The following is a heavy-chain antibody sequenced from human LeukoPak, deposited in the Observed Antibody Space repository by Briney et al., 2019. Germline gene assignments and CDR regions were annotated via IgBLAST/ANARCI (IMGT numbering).Heavy chain of an antibody. CDR3: AIRPATIQPDY. CDR1: GYTFTSYD. D-gene: IGHD5-12*01. V-gene: IGHV1-8*01. CDR2: MNPNSGNT. Sequence: GASVKVSCKASGYTFTSYDINWVRHATGQGLESMGWMNPNSGNTGYAQKFQGRVTMTRNTSISTAYMELSSLRSEDTTVYYCAIRPATIQPDYWGQGTLVTVSS. J-gene: IGHJ4*02.